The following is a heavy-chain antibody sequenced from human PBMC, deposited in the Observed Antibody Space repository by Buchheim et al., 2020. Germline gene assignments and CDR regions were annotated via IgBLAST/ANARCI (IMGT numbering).Heavy chain of an antibody. CDR3: ARAPLGGVGYYYGSGRYGMDV. J-gene: IGHJ6*02. CDR1: GFTFSSYA. Sequence: EVQLLESGGGLVQPGGSLRLSCAASGFTFSSYAMSWVRQAPGKGLEWVSAISGSGGSTYYADSVKGRFTISRENSKNTLYLQMNSLRAEDTAVYYCARAPLGGVGYYYGSGRYGMDVWGQGTT. D-gene: IGHD3-10*01. CDR2: ISGSGGST. V-gene: IGHV3-23*01.